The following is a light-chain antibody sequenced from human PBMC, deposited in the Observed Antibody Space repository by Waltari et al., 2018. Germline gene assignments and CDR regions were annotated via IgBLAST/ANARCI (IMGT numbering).Light chain of an antibody. CDR1: RTDVGSYSY. CDR2: EVT. CDR3: CSYTTTTTLV. Sequence: QSAPTQPASVSASPGQSIPISCPGTRTDVGSYSYFSWYRQYPGKAPDLPIYEVTHRPSGVSDRFSGSRSGSTASLTISGLQTEDEANYFCCSYTTTTTLVFGTGTKVIVL. V-gene: IGLV2-14*01. J-gene: IGLJ1*01.